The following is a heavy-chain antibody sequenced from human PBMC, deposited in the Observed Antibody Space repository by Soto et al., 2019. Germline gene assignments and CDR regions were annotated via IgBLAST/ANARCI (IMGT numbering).Heavy chain of an antibody. D-gene: IGHD6-19*01. Sequence: QVQLQESGPGLVKPSETLSLTCTVSGGSISSYYWSWFRQPPGKGLEWIGYIYYSGSTNYNPSLKSRVTISVDTSKNQFSLKLSSVTAADTAVYYCASSSGWYVYWGQGTLVTVSS. CDR2: IYYSGST. J-gene: IGHJ4*02. V-gene: IGHV4-59*01. CDR1: GGSISSYY. CDR3: ASSSGWYVY.